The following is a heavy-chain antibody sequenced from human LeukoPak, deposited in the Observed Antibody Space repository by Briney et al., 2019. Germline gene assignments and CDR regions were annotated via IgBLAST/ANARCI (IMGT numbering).Heavy chain of an antibody. V-gene: IGHV1-2*02. Sequence: ASVKVSCKASVYTFSDYAIHWVRQAPGQGLEWMGWVNPNTGGTSYAQKFQGRVTMTRDTSISTAYMELSRLRSDDTAVYYCPRGVTARGFYYYKDFWGKGTMVTISS. CDR1: VYTFSDYA. CDR3: PRGVTARGFYYYKDF. J-gene: IGHJ6*03. CDR2: VNPNTGGT. D-gene: IGHD2-21*02.